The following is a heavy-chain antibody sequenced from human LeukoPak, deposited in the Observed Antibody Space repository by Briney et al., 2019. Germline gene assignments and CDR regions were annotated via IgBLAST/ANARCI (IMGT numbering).Heavy chain of an antibody. CDR1: RFTFSSYS. Sequence: GGSLRLSCAASRFTFSSYSMNWVRQAPGKGLEWVSSISSSGSYIYYADSVKGRFTISRDNAKNSLYLQMNSLRAEDMAVYYCARVGPWVNPDYYYHYMDVWGKGTTVTISS. CDR2: ISSSGSYI. D-gene: IGHD1-14*01. CDR3: ARVGPWVNPDYYYHYMDV. J-gene: IGHJ6*03. V-gene: IGHV3-21*01.